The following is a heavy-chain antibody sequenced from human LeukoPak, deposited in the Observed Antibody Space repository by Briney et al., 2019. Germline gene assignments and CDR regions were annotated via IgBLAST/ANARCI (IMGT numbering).Heavy chain of an antibody. Sequence: SETLSLTCTVSGGSFSSSINHWGWIRQPPGKGLELIASISYGGSTYYNPSLKSRVTISVNTSRTQFSLKVRSVSAAIHVGNYWTRRPTNYACDYWGQGILVTVSS. V-gene: IGHV4-39*01. CDR3: TRRPTNYACDY. CDR1: GGSFSSSINH. J-gene: IGHJ4*02. D-gene: IGHD3-16*01. CDR2: ISYGGST.